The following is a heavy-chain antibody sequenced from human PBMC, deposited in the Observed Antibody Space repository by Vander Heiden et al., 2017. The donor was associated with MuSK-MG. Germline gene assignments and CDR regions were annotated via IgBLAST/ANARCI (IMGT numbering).Heavy chain of an antibody. V-gene: IGHV3-23*01. D-gene: IGHD3-3*01. CDR1: GFTFSSYA. J-gene: IGHJ4*02. CDR2: ISSSGGST. Sequence: EVQLLESGGGLVQPGGSLILSCAASGFTFSSYAMSWVRQAPGKGLEWVSGISSSGGSTYYADSVKGRFTISRDNSKNTLYLQMNSLRVEDTAVYYCAKGGPWSPDSWGQGTLVTVSS. CDR3: AKGGPWSPDS.